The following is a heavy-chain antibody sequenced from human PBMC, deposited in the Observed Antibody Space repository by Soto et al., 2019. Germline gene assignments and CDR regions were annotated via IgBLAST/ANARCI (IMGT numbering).Heavy chain of an antibody. D-gene: IGHD3-16*01. V-gene: IGHV3-30*03. Sequence: GGSLRLSCGAPGVTFKDYGMHWVRQAPGKGLEWVAVISYDGKQTYYADSVKGRFTISKDKSKRTLFLQMNSLRVDDTAVYYCARDRWGSNWYFDLWGRGTLVTVSS. CDR3: ARDRWGSNWYFDL. J-gene: IGHJ2*01. CDR1: GVTFKDYG. CDR2: ISYDGKQT.